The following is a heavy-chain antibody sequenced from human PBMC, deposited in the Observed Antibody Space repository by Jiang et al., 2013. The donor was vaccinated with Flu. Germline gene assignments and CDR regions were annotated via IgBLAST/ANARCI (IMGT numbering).Heavy chain of an antibody. CDR3: ASSMTTVTLDAFDI. D-gene: IGHD4-17*01. CDR2: IYYSGRH. V-gene: IGHV4-39*01. J-gene: IGHJ3*02. Sequence: LEWIGSIYYSGRHLLQPVPSKSRVTISVDTSKNQFSLKLSSVTAADTAVYYCASSMTTVTLDAFDIWGQGTMVTVSS.